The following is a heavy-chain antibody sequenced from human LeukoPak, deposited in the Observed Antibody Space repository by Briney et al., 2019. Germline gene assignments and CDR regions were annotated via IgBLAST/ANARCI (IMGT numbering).Heavy chain of an antibody. CDR3: ASGLLTGYHNFDY. V-gene: IGHV4-30-4*01. J-gene: IGHJ4*02. Sequence: SETLSLTCTVSGGSISSGDYYWSWIRQPPGKGLEWIGYIYYSGSTYYNPSLKSRVTISVDTSKNQVSLKLSSVTAADTAVYYCASGLLTGYHNFDYWGQGTLVTVSS. CDR2: IYYSGST. CDR1: GGSISSGDYY. D-gene: IGHD3-9*01.